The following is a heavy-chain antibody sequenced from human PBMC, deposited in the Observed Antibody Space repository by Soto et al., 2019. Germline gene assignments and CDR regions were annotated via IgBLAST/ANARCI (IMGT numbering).Heavy chain of an antibody. Sequence: QGQLVESGGGLVKPGGSLRLSCAASGFTFSDYYMSWIRQAPGKGLEWGSYISSSGSTIYYSDSVKVRFTISRDNDKNSLYLQMNSLSAEETAVYYCARDVELTPGGLEYYYYMDVWGKGTTGTVSS. CDR1: GFTFSDYY. CDR2: ISSSGSTI. J-gene: IGHJ6*03. V-gene: IGHV3-11*01. D-gene: IGHD1-26*01. CDR3: ARDVELTPGGLEYYYYMDV.